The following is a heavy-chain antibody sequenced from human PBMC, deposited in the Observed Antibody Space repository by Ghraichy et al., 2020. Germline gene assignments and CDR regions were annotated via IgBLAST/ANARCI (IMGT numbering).Heavy chain of an antibody. CDR2: ISSSSSTI. J-gene: IGHJ4*02. CDR1: GFTFSSYS. CDR3: ARDYGDYVGAFDY. Sequence: GGSLRLSCAAFGFTFSSYSMNWVRQAPGKGLEWVSYISSSSSTIYYADSVKGRFTISRDNARNSLYRQMNSLRDEDTAVYYCARDYGDYVGAFDYWGQGTLVTVSS. V-gene: IGHV3-48*02. D-gene: IGHD4-17*01.